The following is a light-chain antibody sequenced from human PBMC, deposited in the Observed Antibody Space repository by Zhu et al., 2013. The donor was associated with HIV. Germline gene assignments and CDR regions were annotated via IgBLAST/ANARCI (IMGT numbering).Light chain of an antibody. CDR2: TAS. J-gene: IGKJ3*01. CDR1: QTINTF. CDR3: QQSYSPLFT. Sequence: DIQMTQSPSSLSASVGDRVTINCRASQTINTFLNWYQQMPGKAPKLLIFTASSLQSGVPSRFSGSGSGTDFTLTISSLQPEDFATYYCQQSYSPLFTFGPGTKVDIK. V-gene: IGKV1-39*01.